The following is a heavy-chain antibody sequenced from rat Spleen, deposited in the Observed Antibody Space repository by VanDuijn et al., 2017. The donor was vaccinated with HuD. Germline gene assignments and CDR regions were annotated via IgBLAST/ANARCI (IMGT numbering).Heavy chain of an antibody. CDR3: ARQTYYSGGGDA. CDR2: ISPGDDST. D-gene: IGHD1-1*01. CDR1: GFTFSDYG. V-gene: IGHV5S13*01. J-gene: IGHJ4*01. Sequence: EVQLVESGGGLVQPGRSLKLSCVASGFTFSDYGMHWVRQAPTKGLEWVASISPGDDSTYYRDSVKGRFTISRDDAKNTGYLQMNNLRSEDTATYYCARQTYYSGGGDAWGQGASVTVSS.